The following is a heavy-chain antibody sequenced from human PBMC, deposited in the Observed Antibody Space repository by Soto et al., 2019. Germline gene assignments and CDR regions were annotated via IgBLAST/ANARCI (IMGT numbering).Heavy chain of an antibody. CDR1: GYKVSTLHNFTSYW. J-gene: IGHJ6*02. V-gene: IGHV5-51*01. Sequence: GESLKISCMGSGYKVSTLHNFTSYWIAWVRQMPGEGLEWMGIIYPGDSDTRYSPSFQGQVTISADKSITSVYLQWSSLKASDTATYYCARLGFNYDFLSGYYNVHKYYAIDVWGQGTKVTVSS. CDR2: IYPGDSDT. CDR3: ARLGFNYDFLSGYYNVHKYYAIDV. D-gene: IGHD3-3*01.